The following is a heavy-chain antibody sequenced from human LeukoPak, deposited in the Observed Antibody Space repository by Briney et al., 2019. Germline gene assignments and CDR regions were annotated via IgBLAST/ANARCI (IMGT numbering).Heavy chain of an antibody. CDR3: ARVRSSSWFDY. J-gene: IGHJ4*02. CDR2: INTDGSRT. CDR1: GFTLSGFW. V-gene: IGHV3-74*01. Sequence: TGGSLRLSCAASGFTLSGFWMHWVRQAPGKGLVWVSGINTDGSRTRYGDSVTGRFTISRDNARNTLYLQMNSLRADDTAVYFCARVRSSSWFDYWGQGTLVAVSS. D-gene: IGHD6-13*01.